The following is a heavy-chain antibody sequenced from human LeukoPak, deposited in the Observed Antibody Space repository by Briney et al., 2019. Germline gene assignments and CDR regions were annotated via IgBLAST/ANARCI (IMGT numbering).Heavy chain of an antibody. CDR2: INPSGGST. D-gene: IGHD6-19*01. CDR1: GYTFTSYG. Sequence: ASVKVSCKASGYTFTSYGISWVRQAPGQGLEWMGIINPSGGSTNYAQKFQGRVTMTRDTSTSTVYMELSSLRSEDTAVYYCARTSGWMFDYWGQGTLVTVSS. V-gene: IGHV1-46*01. J-gene: IGHJ4*02. CDR3: ARTSGWMFDY.